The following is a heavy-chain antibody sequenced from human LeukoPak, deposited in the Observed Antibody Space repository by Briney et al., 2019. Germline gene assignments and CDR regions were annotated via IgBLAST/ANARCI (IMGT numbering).Heavy chain of an antibody. CDR3: ARKEGTH. V-gene: IGHV4-39*01. J-gene: IGHJ4*02. D-gene: IGHD1-1*01. Sequence: SETLSLTCTVSGGSISGSSYYWGWIRQPPGKGLEWIGSIYYSGSTYYNPSLKSRVTISVDTSKNQFSLKLNSVTATDTAVYYCARKEGTHWGQGTLVTVSS. CDR2: IYYSGST. CDR1: GGSISGSSYY.